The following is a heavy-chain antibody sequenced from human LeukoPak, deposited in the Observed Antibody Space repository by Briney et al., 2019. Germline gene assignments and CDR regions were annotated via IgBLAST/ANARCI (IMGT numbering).Heavy chain of an antibody. CDR2: IKPDGGDK. Sequence: GGSLRLSCAASGFTLSTYWMAWVRQAPGKGLEWVATIKPDGGDKYYVDSVKGRFTISRDNARNSLFLQMNGLRAEDTAVYYCARDRSTVAGIDYWGQGTLVTVSS. CDR1: GFTLSTYW. CDR3: ARDRSTVAGIDY. D-gene: IGHD6-19*01. V-gene: IGHV3-7*01. J-gene: IGHJ4*02.